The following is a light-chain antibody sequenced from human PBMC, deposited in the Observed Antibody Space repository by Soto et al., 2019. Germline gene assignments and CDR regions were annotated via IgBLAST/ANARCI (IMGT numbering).Light chain of an antibody. J-gene: IGLJ3*02. V-gene: IGLV2-14*01. CDR2: EVS. Sequence: QSALTQPPSASGSPGQSVTISCTGTSSDVGGYNYVSWYQQHPGKAPKLMIYEVSNRPSGVSNRFSGSKSGNTASLTISGLQAEDEADYYCSSYTSSILVFGGGTKVTVL. CDR3: SSYTSSILV. CDR1: SSDVGGYNY.